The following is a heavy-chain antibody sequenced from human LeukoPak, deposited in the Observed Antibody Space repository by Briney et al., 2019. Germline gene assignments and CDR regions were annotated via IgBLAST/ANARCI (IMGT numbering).Heavy chain of an antibody. Sequence: ASVKVSCQAFGYSLTNYYVHWVRQAPGQGLEWMGEINPSGGSTSYAQKFQGRITVTRDTYTNTVYMDLSSLRSEDTATYYCARGAPTTRIGAGRFDYWGQGSLLTVAS. CDR3: ARGAPTTRIGAGRFDY. J-gene: IGHJ4*02. V-gene: IGHV1-46*01. CDR2: INPSGGST. D-gene: IGHD5-12*01. CDR1: GYSLTNYY.